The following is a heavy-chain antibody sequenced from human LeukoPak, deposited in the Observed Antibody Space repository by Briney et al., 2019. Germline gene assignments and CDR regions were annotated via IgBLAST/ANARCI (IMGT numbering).Heavy chain of an antibody. D-gene: IGHD1-26*01. CDR1: GYTFTGYY. J-gene: IGHJ5*01. V-gene: IGHV1-2*02. CDR2: VNPNSGDT. Sequence: ASVKVSCKASGYTFTGYYLHWVRQAPGQGLEWMGCVNPNSGDTNYAQKFQGSVTMTRDTSISTVYIELSRLRSDDTAVYYCARASGSYWWFDSWGQGTLVTVSS. CDR3: ARASGSYWWFDS.